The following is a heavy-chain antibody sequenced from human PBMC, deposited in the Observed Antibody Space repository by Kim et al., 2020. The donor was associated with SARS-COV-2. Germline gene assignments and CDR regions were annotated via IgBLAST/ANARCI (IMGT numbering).Heavy chain of an antibody. CDR1: GYSISSGYY. CDR3: AVDYGGNSRGVNYFDY. Sequence: SETLSLTCTVSGYSISSGYYWGWIRQPPGKGLEWIGSIYHSGSTYYNPSLKSRVTISVDTSKNQFSLKLSSVTAADTAVYYCAVDYGGNSRGVNYFDYWGQGTLVTVSS. V-gene: IGHV4-38-2*02. D-gene: IGHD4-17*01. CDR2: IYHSGST. J-gene: IGHJ4*02.